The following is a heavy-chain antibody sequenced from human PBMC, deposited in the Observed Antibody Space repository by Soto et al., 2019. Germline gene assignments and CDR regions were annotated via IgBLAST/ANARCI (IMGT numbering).Heavy chain of an antibody. Sequence: SETLSLTCAVYGGSFSGYYWSWIRQPPGKGLEWIGEINHSGSTNYNPSLKSRVTISVDTSKNQFSLKLSSVTAADTAVYYCARGLDHFLNGHGDLAYYFDYWGQGTLVTVSS. CDR3: ARGLDHFLNGHGDLAYYFDY. V-gene: IGHV4-34*01. J-gene: IGHJ4*02. CDR1: GGSFSGYY. CDR2: INHSGST. D-gene: IGHD4-17*01.